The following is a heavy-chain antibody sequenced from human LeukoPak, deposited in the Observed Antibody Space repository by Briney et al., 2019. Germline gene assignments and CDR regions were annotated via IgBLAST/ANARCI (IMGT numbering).Heavy chain of an antibody. CDR2: ISYDGSNK. Sequence: GGPLRLSCAASGFTFSSYAMHWVRQAPGKGLEWVAVISYDGSNKYYADSVKGRFTISRDNSKNTLYLQMNSLRAEDTAVYYCARDDYYDSSGYYFPGYWGQGTLVTVSS. D-gene: IGHD3-22*01. J-gene: IGHJ4*02. CDR1: GFTFSSYA. CDR3: ARDDYYDSSGYYFPGY. V-gene: IGHV3-30-3*01.